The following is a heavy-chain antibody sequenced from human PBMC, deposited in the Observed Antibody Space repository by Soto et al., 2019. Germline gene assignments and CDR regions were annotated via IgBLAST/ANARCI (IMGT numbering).Heavy chain of an antibody. CDR1: GFTFSNYG. D-gene: IGHD2-2*01. V-gene: IGHV3-33*01. Sequence: GGSLRLSCAASGFTFSNYGMHWVRQAPGKGLEWVALIWFDGSDKYYADSVKGRFTMSRDNSKNTVYLQMNSLRAEDTAMYYCARLYCSSPSCYSVGDFEIRGQGTMVTVS. CDR2: IWFDGSDK. J-gene: IGHJ3*02. CDR3: ARLYCSSPSCYSVGDFEI.